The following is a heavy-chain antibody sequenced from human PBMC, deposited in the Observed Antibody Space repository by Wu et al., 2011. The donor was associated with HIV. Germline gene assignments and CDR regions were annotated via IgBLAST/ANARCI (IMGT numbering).Heavy chain of an antibody. CDR2: ISADNGDT. V-gene: IGHV1-18*01. Sequence: QVQLVQTGAEVKKPGASVKVSCKTSGYTFTSYGISWVRQAPGQGLEWMGWISADNGDTNYAQKLQGRVTMTTDTSTSTAYMELRSLSSDDTAVYYCAIMAIRGYNSPFAIFGPWGQGTLVTCSS. CDR3: AIMAIRGYNSPFAIFGP. J-gene: IGHJ5*02. CDR1: GYTFTSYG. D-gene: IGHD3-10*01.